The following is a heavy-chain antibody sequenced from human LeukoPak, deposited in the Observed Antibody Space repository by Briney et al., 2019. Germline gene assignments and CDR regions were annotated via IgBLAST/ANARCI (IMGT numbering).Heavy chain of an antibody. CDR2: ISWDGGST. Sequence: GGSLRLSCAASGFTFDDYAMHWVRQAPGKGLEWVSLISWDGGSTYYADSVKGRFTISRGNSKNSLYLQMNSLRAEDTALYYCASSVRSIAAAGTVQIDYWGQGTLVTVSS. J-gene: IGHJ4*02. CDR3: ASSVRSIAAAGTVQIDY. CDR1: GFTFDDYA. D-gene: IGHD6-13*01. V-gene: IGHV3-43D*03.